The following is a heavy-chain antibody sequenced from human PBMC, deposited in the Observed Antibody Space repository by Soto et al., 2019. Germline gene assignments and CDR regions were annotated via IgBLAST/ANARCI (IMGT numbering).Heavy chain of an antibody. D-gene: IGHD1-7*01. CDR2: IYHSGST. Sequence: SETLSLTCAVSGGSISSGGYSWSWIRQPPGKGLDRIGYIYHSGSTYYNPSLKSRVTISVDSSKNQLSLKLSSVTAADTSVYYCARAGAGTRENYYYYGMDVWGRGTTVNVSS. CDR3: ARAGAGTRENYYYYGMDV. V-gene: IGHV4-30-2*01. CDR1: GGSISSGGYS. J-gene: IGHJ6*02.